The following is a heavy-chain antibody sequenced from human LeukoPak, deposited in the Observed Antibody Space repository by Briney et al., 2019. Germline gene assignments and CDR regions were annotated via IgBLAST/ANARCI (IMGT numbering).Heavy chain of an antibody. CDR3: ARHYYGSDVWGYYFDN. CDR1: GASITSISDY. V-gene: IGHV4-39*01. Sequence: SETLSLTCTASGASITSISDYWGWFRQPPGKGLEWIGSIRYSGTTYHSPSLRSRLTMSIDTSKNQFSLKLSSVTAADTAVYHCARHYYGSDVWGYYFDNWGQGTLVAVSS. J-gene: IGHJ4*02. CDR2: IRYSGTT. D-gene: IGHD3-22*01.